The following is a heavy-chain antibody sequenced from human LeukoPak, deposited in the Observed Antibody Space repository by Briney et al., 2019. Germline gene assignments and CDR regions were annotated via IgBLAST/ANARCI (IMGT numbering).Heavy chain of an antibody. V-gene: IGHV4-39*01. J-gene: IGHJ6*02. CDR3: ARPLSLGIGPYYYGMDV. D-gene: IGHD3-16*01. CDR2: IYYSGST. CDR1: GGSISSSSYY. Sequence: KPSETLSLTCTVSGGSISSSSYYWGWIRQPPGKGLEWIGSIYYSGSTYYNPSLKSRVTISVDTSKNQFSLKLSSVTAADTAVYYRARPLSLGIGPYYYGMDVWGQGTTVTVSS.